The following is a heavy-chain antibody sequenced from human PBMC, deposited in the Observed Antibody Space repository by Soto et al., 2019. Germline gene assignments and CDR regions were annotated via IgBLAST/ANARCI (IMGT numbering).Heavy chain of an antibody. Sequence: SVKVSCKASGGTFSSYAISWVRQAPGQGLEWMGGIIPIFGTANYAQKFQGRVTITADESTSTAYMELSSLRSEDTAVYYCARDHFGGGYHGMDVWGQGTTVTVSS. CDR2: IIPIFGTA. J-gene: IGHJ6*02. D-gene: IGHD3-3*01. CDR1: GGTFSSYA. V-gene: IGHV1-69*13. CDR3: ARDHFGGGYHGMDV.